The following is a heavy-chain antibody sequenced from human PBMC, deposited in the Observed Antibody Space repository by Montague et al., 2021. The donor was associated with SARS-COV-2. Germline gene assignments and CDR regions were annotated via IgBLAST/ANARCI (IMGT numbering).Heavy chain of an antibody. CDR1: IRSSTYY. Sequence: SETLSLTRTVSIRSSTYYWAWIRQPPWKGLEWIGSIYPGGKMFYXSSLKSRVTMSIDTSENQFSLNLNSVTAADTAVYYCARHSGGSEVSGLDYWGQGTLVTVCS. V-gene: IGHV4-39*01. CDR2: IYPGGKM. CDR3: ARHSGGSEVSGLDY. J-gene: IGHJ4*02. D-gene: IGHD3-10*01.